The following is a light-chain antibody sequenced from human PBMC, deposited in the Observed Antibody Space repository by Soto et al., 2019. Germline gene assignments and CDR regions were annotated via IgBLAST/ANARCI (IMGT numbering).Light chain of an antibody. CDR2: DVS. CDR1: GSDVGEYNY. J-gene: IGLJ1*01. Sequence: QSVLTQPASVSGSLGQSITISCTGTGSDVGEYNYVSWYQQHPGKAPKLMIYDVSNRPSGVSNRFSGSKSGNTASLTISGLQAEDEDDYYCSSYTSSSTLYVFGTGIKVTVL. V-gene: IGLV2-14*03. CDR3: SSYTSSSTLYV.